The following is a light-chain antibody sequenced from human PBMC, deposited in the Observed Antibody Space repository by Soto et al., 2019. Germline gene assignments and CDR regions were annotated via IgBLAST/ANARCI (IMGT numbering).Light chain of an antibody. Sequence: QSVLTQSPSASASLGASVKLTCTLSSGHSSYAIAWHQQQPEKGPRYLMKLNSDGSHSKGDGIPDRFSGSSSGAERYLTSPSLQSEDEADYDCRNWGIGTRVFGGGTKVTVL. CDR1: SGHSSYA. CDR3: RNWGIGTRV. V-gene: IGLV4-69*01. CDR2: LNSDGSH. J-gene: IGLJ3*02.